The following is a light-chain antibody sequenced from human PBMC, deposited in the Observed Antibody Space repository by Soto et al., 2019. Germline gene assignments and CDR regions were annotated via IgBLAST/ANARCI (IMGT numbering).Light chain of an antibody. CDR3: LQYHNLWA. J-gene: IGKJ1*01. CDR1: QSVSSN. V-gene: IGKV3-15*01. Sequence: VLTQSPATLTLSRGERATLSCRASQSVSSNLAWYQQRPGQAPRLLIYRASTRATGVPARFSGSGSGTEFTLTISSLQSEDFAVYSCLQYHNLWAFGQGTKVDIK. CDR2: RAS.